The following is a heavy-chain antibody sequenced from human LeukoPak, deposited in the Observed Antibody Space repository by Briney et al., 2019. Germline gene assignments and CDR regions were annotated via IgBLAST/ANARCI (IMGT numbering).Heavy chain of an antibody. D-gene: IGHD2-2*01. CDR1: GVSISSSDDN. J-gene: IGHJ4*02. V-gene: IGHV4-39*01. CDR3: ARQFATASADTRGYFDF. CDR2: VTYEGSA. Sequence: SETLSLACGVSGVSISSSDDNWGWIPHAPGKGLEWIVSVTYEGSAHYKPSLMSRATILVDTSKNQLSLKLSSVTAADAAMYYCARQFATASADTRGYFDFWGQGTVVTVSS.